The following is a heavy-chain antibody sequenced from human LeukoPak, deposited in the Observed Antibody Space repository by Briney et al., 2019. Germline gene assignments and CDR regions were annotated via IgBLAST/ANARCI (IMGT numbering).Heavy chain of an antibody. Sequence: GGSLRLSCAASGFTFSSHGMSWLRQAPGKGLEWISHISDIGDATYYADSVKGRFTISRDNSKNTVYLQMNSLRAEDTAVYYSYWGQGTLVTVSS. J-gene: IGHJ4*02. CDR2: ISDIGDAT. CDR3: Y. CDR1: GFTFSSHG. V-gene: IGHV3-23*01.